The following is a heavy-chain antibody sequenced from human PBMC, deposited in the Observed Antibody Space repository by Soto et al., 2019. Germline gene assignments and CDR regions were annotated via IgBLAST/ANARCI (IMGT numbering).Heavy chain of an antibody. J-gene: IGHJ4*02. D-gene: IGHD6-19*01. CDR2: IYNGERT. V-gene: IGHV4-59*01. CDR1: GASIRNFY. CDR3: AQTTGWPGFDY. Sequence: QVHLQESGPGLVKPSETMSLTCTASGASIRNFYWNWVRQFPGKGLEWIGHIYNGERTNYNPSLKSRVTISVATSKNQFSLKLSSVTVAGTAVYYCAQTTGWPGFDYWGQGTLVAVSS.